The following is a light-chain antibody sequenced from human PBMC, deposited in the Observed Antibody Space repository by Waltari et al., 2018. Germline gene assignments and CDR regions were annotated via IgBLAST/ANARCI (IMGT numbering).Light chain of an antibody. CDR3: QQYYSYPLT. Sequence: AIRITHSPSSLSASTGVRVTITCRASQGISSYLAWYQQKPGKAPKLLIYAASTLQSGVPSRFSGSGSGTDFTLTISCLQSEDFATYYCQQYYSYPLTFGGGTKVEIK. CDR2: AAS. CDR1: QGISSY. V-gene: IGKV1-8*01. J-gene: IGKJ4*01.